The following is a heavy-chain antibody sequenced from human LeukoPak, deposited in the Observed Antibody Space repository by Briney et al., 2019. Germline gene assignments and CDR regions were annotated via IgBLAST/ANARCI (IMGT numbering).Heavy chain of an antibody. Sequence: SVNVSFNCSGATFSSYTIGLVRQAPGQGLELMGVVIPIFGRETYAPKFQGRVTITKAESTRRAYIELRSLRSEATVVYSCARALPHRIEAAGTGKMAVGSKGST. CDR3: ARALPHRIEAAGTGKMAV. D-gene: IGHD6-13*01. J-gene: IGHJ6*03. CDR1: GATFSSYT. CDR2: VIPIFGRE. V-gene: IGHV1-69*05.